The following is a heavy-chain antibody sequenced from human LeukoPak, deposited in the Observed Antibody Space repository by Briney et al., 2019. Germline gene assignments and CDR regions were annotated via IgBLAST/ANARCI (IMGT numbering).Heavy chain of an antibody. V-gene: IGHV3-23*01. CDR1: GFTFSSYG. CDR3: ARSIVVVVAATSDY. Sequence: GGSLRLSCAASGFTFSSYGMSWVRQAPGKGLEWVSAISGSGGSTYYADSVKGRFTISRDNSKNTLYLQMNSLRAEDTAVYYCARSIVVVVAATSDYWGQGTLVTVSS. J-gene: IGHJ4*02. CDR2: ISGSGGST. D-gene: IGHD2-15*01.